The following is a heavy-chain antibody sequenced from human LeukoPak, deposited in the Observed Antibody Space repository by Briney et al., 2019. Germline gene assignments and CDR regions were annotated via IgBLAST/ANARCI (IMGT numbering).Heavy chain of an antibody. V-gene: IGHV3-15*04. CDR2: IVSKIDGGTT. D-gene: IGHD1-7*01. CDR3: TTDEDWNYARKDV. CDR1: GFTFSNAW. J-gene: IGHJ6*02. Sequence: GGSLRLSCAASGFTFSNAWMSWVRQVPGKGLEWVGQIVSKIDGGTTDYAAPVTGRSTISRDDSKSTLYLQMNSLKIEDTAVYYCTTDEDWNYARKDVWGQGATVIVSS.